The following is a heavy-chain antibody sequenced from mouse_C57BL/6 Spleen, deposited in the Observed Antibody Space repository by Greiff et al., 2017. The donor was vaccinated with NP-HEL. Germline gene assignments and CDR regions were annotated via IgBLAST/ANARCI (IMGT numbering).Heavy chain of an antibody. Sequence: VQLQQSGAELVRPGASVKLSCTASGFNFNDYYMHWVKQRPEQGLEWIGRIDPEDGDTEYAPKFPGKATLTVDKSSTTAYLQISSLKSESTAVYDCTRRSSGCVDYYAMDYWGQGTSVTVSS. D-gene: IGHD3-2*02. CDR3: TRRSSGCVDYYAMDY. CDR1: GFNFNDYY. CDR2: IDPEDGDT. J-gene: IGHJ4*01. V-gene: IGHV14-1*01.